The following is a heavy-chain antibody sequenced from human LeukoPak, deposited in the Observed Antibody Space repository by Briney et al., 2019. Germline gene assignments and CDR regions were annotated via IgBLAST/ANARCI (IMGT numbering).Heavy chain of an antibody. Sequence: SETLSLTCTVSGGSISSSSYYWGWIRQPPGKGLEWIGSIYYSGSTYYNPSLKSRVTISVDTSKNQFSLKLSSVTAADTAVYYCARDAEGDDYWGQGTLVTASS. V-gene: IGHV4-39*07. D-gene: IGHD3-10*01. CDR1: GGSISSSSYY. CDR2: IYYSGST. J-gene: IGHJ4*02. CDR3: ARDAEGDDY.